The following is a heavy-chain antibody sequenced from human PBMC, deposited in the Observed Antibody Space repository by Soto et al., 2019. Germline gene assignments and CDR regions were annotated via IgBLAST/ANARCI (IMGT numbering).Heavy chain of an antibody. D-gene: IGHD4-4*01. Sequence: TSETLSLTCTVSGGSISSSSYYWGWIRQPPGKGLEWIGSIYYSGSTYYNPSLKSRVTISVDTSKNQFSLKLSSVTAADTAVYYCARDRYSNYGDYYYGMDVWGQGTTVTVSS. CDR2: IYYSGST. CDR1: GGSISSSSYY. J-gene: IGHJ6*02. CDR3: ARDRYSNYGDYYYGMDV. V-gene: IGHV4-39*02.